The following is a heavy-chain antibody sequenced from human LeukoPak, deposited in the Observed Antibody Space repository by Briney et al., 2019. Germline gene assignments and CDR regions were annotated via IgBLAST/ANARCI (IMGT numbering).Heavy chain of an antibody. CDR1: GSISGYY. Sequence: SETLPLTCTASGSISGYYWSWIRQPPGKGLEWIGYIYTSGSTNYNPSLESRVTISVDTSKNQFSLDLSSVTAADTAVYYCARQKCTSASCLTKNAFDIWGQGTMVTVSS. CDR2: IYTSGST. CDR3: ARQKCTSASCLTKNAFDI. V-gene: IGHV4-4*09. J-gene: IGHJ3*02. D-gene: IGHD2-2*01.